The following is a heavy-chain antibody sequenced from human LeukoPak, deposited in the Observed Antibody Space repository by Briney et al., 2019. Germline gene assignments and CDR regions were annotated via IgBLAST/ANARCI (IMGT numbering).Heavy chain of an antibody. CDR3: ASVHGYSYLGV. Sequence: PSETLSLTCTVSGGSISSYYWSWIRQPPGKGLEWIGYIYYSGSTNYNPSLKSRVTISVATSKNQFSLKLSSVTAADTAVYYCASVHGYSYLGVWGQGTTVTVSS. D-gene: IGHD5-18*01. J-gene: IGHJ6*02. CDR2: IYYSGST. V-gene: IGHV4-59*08. CDR1: GGSISSYY.